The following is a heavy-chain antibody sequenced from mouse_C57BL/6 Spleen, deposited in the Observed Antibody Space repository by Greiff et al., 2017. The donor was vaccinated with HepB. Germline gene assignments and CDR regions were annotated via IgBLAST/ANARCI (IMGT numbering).Heavy chain of an antibody. V-gene: IGHV1-55*01. J-gene: IGHJ1*03. Sequence: QVQLQQPGAELVKPGASVKMSCKASGYTFTSYWITWVKQRPGQGLEWIGDIYPGSGSTNYNEKFKSKATMTVDTSSSTAYMQLSSLTSEDSAVYYCARREDYERYIDVWGTGTTVTVSS. D-gene: IGHD2-4*01. CDR1: GYTFTSYW. CDR3: ARREDYERYIDV. CDR2: IYPGSGST.